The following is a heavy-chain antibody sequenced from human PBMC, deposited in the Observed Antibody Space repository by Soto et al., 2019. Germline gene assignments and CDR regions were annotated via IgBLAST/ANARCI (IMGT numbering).Heavy chain of an antibody. D-gene: IGHD6-13*01. V-gene: IGHV3-30-3*01. Sequence: QVQLVESGGGVVQPGRSLRLSCAASGFTFSSYAMHWGRQAPGKWLEWVAVISYDGSNKYYADSVKGRFTISRDNSKNTLYLQMNSLRAEDTAVYYCARDPSWVAAHRFDYWGQGTLVTVSS. CDR1: GFTFSSYA. J-gene: IGHJ4*02. CDR3: ARDPSWVAAHRFDY. CDR2: ISYDGSNK.